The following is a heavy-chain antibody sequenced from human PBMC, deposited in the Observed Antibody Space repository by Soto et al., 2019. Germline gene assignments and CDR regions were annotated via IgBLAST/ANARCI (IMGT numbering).Heavy chain of an antibody. CDR1: GFTFSSYA. J-gene: IGHJ4*02. Sequence: EVQLLESGGGLVQPGGSLRLSCAASGFTFSSYAMSWVRQAPGKGLEWVSAISGSGGSTYYADSVKGRFTISRDNSNNTLYLQMNSLRAEDTAVYYCAKDGGEYCSSTSCYLYYFDYWGQGTLVTVSS. V-gene: IGHV3-23*01. D-gene: IGHD2-2*01. CDR3: AKDGGEYCSSTSCYLYYFDY. CDR2: ISGSGGST.